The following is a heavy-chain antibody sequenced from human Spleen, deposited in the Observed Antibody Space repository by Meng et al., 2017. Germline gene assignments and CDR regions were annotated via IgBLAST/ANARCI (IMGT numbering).Heavy chain of an antibody. CDR2: ISYDGSNK. CDR1: GLTFNSYV. J-gene: IGHJ4*02. D-gene: IGHD6-13*01. V-gene: IGHV3-30*01. CDR3: ARDEDISAAGKLFGDY. Sequence: GGSLRLSCAASGLTFNSYVMYWVRQAPGKGLEWVALISYDGSNKYYADSAKGRFTISRDNSKNTLFLQMNSLRAEDTAVYYCARDEDISAAGKLFGDYWGQGTLVTVSS.